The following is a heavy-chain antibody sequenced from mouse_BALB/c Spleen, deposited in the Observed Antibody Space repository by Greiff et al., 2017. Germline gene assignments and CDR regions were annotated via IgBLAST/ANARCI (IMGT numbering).Heavy chain of an antibody. CDR2: ISDGGSYT. Sequence: EVKLEESGGGLVQPGGSLKLSCAASGFTFSSYTMSWVRQTPEKRLEWVAYISDGGSYTYYPDSVKGRFTISRDNAKNNLYLQMSSLKSEDTAMYYCARDKATVVANYAMDYWGQGTSVTVSS. CDR3: ARDKATVVANYAMDY. CDR1: GFTFSSYT. V-gene: IGHV5-12-2*01. D-gene: IGHD1-1*01. J-gene: IGHJ4*01.